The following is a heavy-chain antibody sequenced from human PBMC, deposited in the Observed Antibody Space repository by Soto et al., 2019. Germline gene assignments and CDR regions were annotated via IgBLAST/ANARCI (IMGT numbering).Heavy chain of an antibody. V-gene: IGHV1-69*01. CDR2: IIPIFGTA. CDR1: GGTFGSYA. Sequence: QVQLVQSRAEVKKPGSSVKVSCKASGGTFGSYAISWVRQAPGQGLEWMGGIIPIFGTANYAQKFQGRVTITADESTSTAYMELSSLRSEDTAVYYCARSTIRYYYDSSGYSNPYYFDYWGQGTLVTVSS. J-gene: IGHJ4*02. CDR3: ARSTIRYYYDSSGYSNPYYFDY. D-gene: IGHD3-22*01.